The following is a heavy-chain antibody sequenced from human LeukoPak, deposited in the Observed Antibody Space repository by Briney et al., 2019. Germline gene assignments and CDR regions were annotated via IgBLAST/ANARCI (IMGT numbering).Heavy chain of an antibody. CDR2: ISYSGRTI. CDR3: AGSYDSSGFADN. D-gene: IGHD3-22*01. J-gene: IGHJ4*02. Sequence: GGSLRLSCAASGVTFRDYYMTWVRQAPGKGLEWVSSISYSGRTIYYADSVRGRFTISSDNAKNSLYVEMKSLRAEDTAVYYCAGSYDSSGFADNWGQGTLVTVSS. CDR1: GVTFRDYY. V-gene: IGHV3-11*01.